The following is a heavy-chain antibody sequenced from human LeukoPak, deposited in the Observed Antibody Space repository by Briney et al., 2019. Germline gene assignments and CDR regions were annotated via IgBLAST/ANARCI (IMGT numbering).Heavy chain of an antibody. CDR1: GGSISSGDYY. D-gene: IGHD3-3*01. CDR2: IYYSGST. CDR3: ARVRGLVMWFDP. J-gene: IGHJ5*02. Sequence: SETLSLTCTVPGGSISSGDYYWSWIRQPPGKGLEWIGYIYYSGSTYYNPSLKSRVTISVDTSKNQFSLKLSSVTAADTAVYYCARVRGLVMWFDPWGQGTLVTVSS. V-gene: IGHV4-30-4*01.